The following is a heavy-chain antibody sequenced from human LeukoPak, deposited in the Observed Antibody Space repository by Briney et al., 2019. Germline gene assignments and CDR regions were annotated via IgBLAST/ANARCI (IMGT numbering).Heavy chain of an antibody. J-gene: IGHJ5*02. CDR1: GGSISSSSYY. CDR3: ARDNGYYGSGSAYNWFDP. D-gene: IGHD3-10*01. Sequence: SGTLSLTCAVSGGSISSSSYYWGWIRQPPGKGLEWIGSIYYSGSTYYNPSLKSRVTISVDTSKNQFSLKLSSVTAADTAVYYCARDNGYYGSGSAYNWFDPWGQGTLVTVSS. CDR2: IYYSGST. V-gene: IGHV4-39*07.